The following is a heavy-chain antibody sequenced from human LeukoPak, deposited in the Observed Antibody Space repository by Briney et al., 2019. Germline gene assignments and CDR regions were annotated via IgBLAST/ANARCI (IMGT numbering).Heavy chain of an antibody. CDR1: GCTFTGYY. V-gene: IGHV1-2*02. CDR2: INPNSGGT. Sequence: ASVKVSCKASGCTFTGYYMHWVRQAPGQGLEWMGWINPNSGGTNYAQKFQGRVTMTRDTSISTAYMELSRLRSDDTAVYYCARDSGATTDLVDYWGQGTLVTVSS. J-gene: IGHJ4*02. CDR3: ARDSGATTDLVDY. D-gene: IGHD1-26*01.